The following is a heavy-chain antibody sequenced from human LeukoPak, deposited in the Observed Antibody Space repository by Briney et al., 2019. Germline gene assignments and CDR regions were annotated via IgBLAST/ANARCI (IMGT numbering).Heavy chain of an antibody. Sequence: GGSLRLSCAASGFTFSSYAMSWVCQAPGKGLEWVSAISGSGGSTYYADSVKGRYTISRDNSKNTLYLQMNSLRAEDTAVYYCASTALYYYDSSGYPLIDYWGQGTLVTVSS. J-gene: IGHJ4*02. CDR3: ASTALYYYDSSGYPLIDY. D-gene: IGHD3-22*01. V-gene: IGHV3-23*01. CDR2: ISGSGGST. CDR1: GFTFSSYA.